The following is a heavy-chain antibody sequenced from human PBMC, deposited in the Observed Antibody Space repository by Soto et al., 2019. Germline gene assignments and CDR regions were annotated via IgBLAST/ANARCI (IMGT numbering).Heavy chain of an antibody. J-gene: IGHJ1*01. Sequence: QVQLVESGGGVVQPGRSLRLSCAAFGFTFSTYTMHWVRLAPGKGLEWVAGLSQDGSIILYPDSVKGRFIISRDNSENTLVLQMNSLRPEDTAVYYCAREDESSGSAGTFQNWGQGTLVSVSS. V-gene: IGHV3-30*04. CDR2: LSQDGSII. CDR1: GFTFSTYT. D-gene: IGHD3-22*01. CDR3: AREDESSGSAGTFQN.